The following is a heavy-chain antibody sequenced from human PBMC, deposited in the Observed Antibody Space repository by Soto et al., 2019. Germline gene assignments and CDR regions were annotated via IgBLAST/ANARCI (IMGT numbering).Heavy chain of an antibody. Sequence: QVQLVQSGAEVKKPGASVKVSCKASGYTFTSYAMHWVRQAPGQRLEWMGWINAGNGNTKYSQKLQGRVTITRDTTARTAYRELGSLRSEDTAVYYCARGVAGPHHWFDPWGQGTLVTVSS. J-gene: IGHJ5*02. D-gene: IGHD6-19*01. CDR3: ARGVAGPHHWFDP. CDR1: GYTFTSYA. CDR2: INAGNGNT. V-gene: IGHV1-3*01.